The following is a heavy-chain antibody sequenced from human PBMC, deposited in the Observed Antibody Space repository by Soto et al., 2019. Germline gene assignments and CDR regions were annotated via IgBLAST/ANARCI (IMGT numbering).Heavy chain of an antibody. CDR1: GGSISSSSYY. J-gene: IGHJ4*02. Sequence: PSETLSLTCTVSGGSISSSSYYWGWIRQPPGTGLEWIGNIYYSGSTYYNPSLKSRVTLSVDTSRTQFSLKLNSVTATDTAVYYCARYRIDVAGTCFDYWGQGTLVTVSS. CDR3: ARYRIDVAGTCFDY. D-gene: IGHD6-19*01. CDR2: IYYSGST. V-gene: IGHV4-39*01.